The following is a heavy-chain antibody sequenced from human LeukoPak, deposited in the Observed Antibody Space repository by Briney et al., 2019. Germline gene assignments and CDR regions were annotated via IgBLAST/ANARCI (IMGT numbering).Heavy chain of an antibody. CDR3: ARGWISDSFDY. D-gene: IGHD5-12*01. Sequence: PGGSLRLSCAASGFTFSSYEMNWICKAPGKGLDRVSYISSSGSKIYYADSVKGRVTISRDNAKNSLYLQMNSLRAEDTSVYYCARGWISDSFDYWGQGTLVTVSS. CDR1: GFTFSSYE. V-gene: IGHV3-48*03. CDR2: ISSSGSKI. J-gene: IGHJ4*02.